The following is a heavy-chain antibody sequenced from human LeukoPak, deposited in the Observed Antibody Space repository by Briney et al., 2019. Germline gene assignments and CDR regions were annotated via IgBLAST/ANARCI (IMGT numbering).Heavy chain of an antibody. J-gene: IGHJ5*02. D-gene: IGHD3-3*01. Sequence: SQTLSLTCTVSGGSISSGDHYWSWIRQPPGRDLEWIGSIYSSGNTYYNPSLESRVTISVDTSKNQLSLKLTSATAADTSVYYCARHSGLRSPFDPWGQGTLVTVSS. CDR3: ARHSGLRSPFDP. V-gene: IGHV4-30-2*03. CDR1: GGSISSGDHY. CDR2: IYSSGNT.